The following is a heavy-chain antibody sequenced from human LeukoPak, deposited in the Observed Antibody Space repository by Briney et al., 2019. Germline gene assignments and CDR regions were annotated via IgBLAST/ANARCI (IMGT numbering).Heavy chain of an antibody. Sequence: GGSLRLSCAASGFTFDDYAMHWVRQAPGKGLEWVSGISWNSGSIGYADSVKGRFTISRDNAKNSLYLQMNSLRAEDTAVYYCARDPDYYDSSGYLAFDIWGQGTMVTVSS. CDR1: GFTFDDYA. J-gene: IGHJ3*02. CDR2: ISWNSGSI. D-gene: IGHD3-22*01. CDR3: ARDPDYYDSSGYLAFDI. V-gene: IGHV3-9*01.